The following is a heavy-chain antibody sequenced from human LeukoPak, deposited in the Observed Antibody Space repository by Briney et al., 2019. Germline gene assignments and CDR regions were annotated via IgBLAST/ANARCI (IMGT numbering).Heavy chain of an antibody. J-gene: IGHJ5*02. CDR1: GFTFSSYW. D-gene: IGHD6-19*01. CDR3: ARSQTIAVADWFDP. Sequence: PGGSLRLSCAAFGFTFSSYWMHWVRQAPGKGLVWVSRINSDGSSTSYADSVKGRFTISRDNAKNTLYLQMNSLRAEDTAVYYCARSQTIAVADWFDPWGQGTLVTVSS. CDR2: INSDGSST. V-gene: IGHV3-74*01.